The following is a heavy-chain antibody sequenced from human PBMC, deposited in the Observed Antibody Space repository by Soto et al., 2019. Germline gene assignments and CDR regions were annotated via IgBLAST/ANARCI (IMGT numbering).Heavy chain of an antibody. CDR1: GGSISSSSYY. V-gene: IGHV4-39*01. CDR2: IYYSGST. Sequence: SETLSLTCTVSGGSISSSSYYWGWIRQPPGKGLEWIGSIYYSGSTYYNPSLKSRVTISVDTSKNQFSLKLSSVTAADTAVYYCARPTTTHCSSTSCYEKGENWFDPWGQGTLVTV. J-gene: IGHJ5*02. D-gene: IGHD2-2*01. CDR3: ARPTTTHCSSTSCYEKGENWFDP.